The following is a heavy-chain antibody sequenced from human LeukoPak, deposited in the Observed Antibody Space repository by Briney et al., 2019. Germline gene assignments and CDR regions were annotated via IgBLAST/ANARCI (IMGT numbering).Heavy chain of an antibody. V-gene: IGHV3-23*01. Sequence: GGSLRLSCAASGFSFNTYAMSWVRQAPGKGLEWVSAISNTGGSTYYADSVKGRFTISRDKSKDTLSLQMNSLRAEDTAVYYCAQQVGYCSSGSCYFTYWGQGTLVTVSS. CDR1: GFSFNTYA. CDR2: ISNTGGST. CDR3: AQQVGYCSSGSCYFTY. D-gene: IGHD2-15*01. J-gene: IGHJ1*01.